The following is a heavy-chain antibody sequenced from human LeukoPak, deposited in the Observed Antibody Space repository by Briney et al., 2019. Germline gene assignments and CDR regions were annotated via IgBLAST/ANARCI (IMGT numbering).Heavy chain of an antibody. V-gene: IGHV1-69*05. Sequence: LVKVSCKASGGTFSSYAISWVRQAPGQGLEWMGRIIPIFGTANYAQKFQGRVTITTDESTSTAYMELSSLRSEDTAVYYCARQYYYGSGSYWYFDLWGRGTLVTVSS. J-gene: IGHJ2*01. D-gene: IGHD3-10*01. CDR1: GGTFSSYA. CDR2: IIPIFGTA. CDR3: ARQYYYGSGSYWYFDL.